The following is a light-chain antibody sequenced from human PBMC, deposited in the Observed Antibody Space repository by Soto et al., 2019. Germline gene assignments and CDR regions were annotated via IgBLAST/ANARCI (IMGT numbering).Light chain of an antibody. CDR2: RDN. V-gene: IGLV1-44*01. CDR1: SSDIGSNT. J-gene: IGLJ7*01. CDR3: ATWDDSLNAAV. Sequence: QSVLTQPPSASGTPGQRVTISCSGSSSDIGSNTVNWYQQLPGSAPKLLIYRDNQRPSGIPDRFSGSKSGTSASLDISGLQSDDEAHYYCATWDDSLNAAVFGGGTQLTVL.